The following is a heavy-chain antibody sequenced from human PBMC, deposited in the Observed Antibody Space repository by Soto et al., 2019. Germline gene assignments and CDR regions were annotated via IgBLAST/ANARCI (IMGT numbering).Heavy chain of an antibody. D-gene: IGHD3-9*01. CDR3: ARELVRQSQYDILTGSPNWFDP. J-gene: IGHJ5*02. CDR2: IWYDGSNK. V-gene: IGHV3-33*01. CDR1: GFTFSSYG. Sequence: QVQLVESGGGVVQPGRSLRLSCAASGFTFSSYGMHWVRQAPGKGLEWVAVIWYDGSNKYYADSVKGRFTISRDNSKNTLYLQMNRLRAEDTAVYYCARELVRQSQYDILTGSPNWFDPWGQGTLVTVSS.